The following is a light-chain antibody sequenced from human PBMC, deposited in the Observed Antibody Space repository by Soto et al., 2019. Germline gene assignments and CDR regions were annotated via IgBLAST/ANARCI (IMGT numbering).Light chain of an antibody. Sequence: EIVLTQSPATLSLSPGERATLSCRASQSISRYLAWYQQKPDQAPRLLIYDASNRATGIPARFSGSGSGTDFTLTISRLEPEDFALYYYHQPSTWPFTFGPGTNVDIK. CDR3: HQPSTWPFT. V-gene: IGKV3-11*01. CDR1: QSISRY. J-gene: IGKJ3*01. CDR2: DAS.